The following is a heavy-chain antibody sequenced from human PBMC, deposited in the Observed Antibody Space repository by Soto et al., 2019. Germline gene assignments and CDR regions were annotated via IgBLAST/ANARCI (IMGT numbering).Heavy chain of an antibody. Sequence: QVHLVQYGVEVQTPGASVKVSCQASGYTCFTYDISWVRQAPGQGLERMGWISTYSGDTKYAQKFQGRVTMTTDTSTTTAYLELRSLRSDDTAVYYCARHHGPTTSENWFDPWGQGTLVTVSS. J-gene: IGHJ5*02. CDR3: ARHHGPTTSENWFDP. CDR1: GYTCFTYD. D-gene: IGHD5-12*01. CDR2: ISTYSGDT. V-gene: IGHV1-18*01.